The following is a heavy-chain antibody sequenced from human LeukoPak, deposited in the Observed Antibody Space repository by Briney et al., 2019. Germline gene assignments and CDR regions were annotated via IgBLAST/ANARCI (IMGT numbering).Heavy chain of an antibody. CDR1: GFTFDDYA. V-gene: IGHV3-9*01. CDR3: AKGRAVAGPFDY. CDR2: ISWNSGSI. D-gene: IGHD6-19*01. Sequence: PGRSLSLSCAASGFTFDDYAMHWVRQAPGKGLEWVSGISWNSGSIGYADSVKGRFTISRDNAKNSLYLQMNSLRAEDTALYYCAKGRAVAGPFDYWGQGTLVTVSS. J-gene: IGHJ4*02.